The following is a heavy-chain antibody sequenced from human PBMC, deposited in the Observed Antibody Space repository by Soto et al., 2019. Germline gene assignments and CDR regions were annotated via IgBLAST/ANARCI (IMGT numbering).Heavy chain of an antibody. CDR2: ISYDGSNK. CDR3: AKDLGFPYRSGSYDAFDI. CDR1: GFTFSTYG. J-gene: IGHJ3*02. D-gene: IGHD3-10*01. Sequence: QVQLVESGGGVVQPGRSLRLSCSASGFTFSTYGMHWVRQAPGKGLEWVAVISYDGSNKYYADSVKGRFTISRDNSKNTMYLQMNSLRAEDTAVYYCAKDLGFPYRSGSYDAFDIWGQGTMVTVSS. V-gene: IGHV3-30*18.